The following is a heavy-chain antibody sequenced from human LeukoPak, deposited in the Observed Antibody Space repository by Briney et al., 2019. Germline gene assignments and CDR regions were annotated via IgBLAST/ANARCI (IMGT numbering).Heavy chain of an antibody. D-gene: IGHD3-22*01. CDR2: IYPGDSDT. J-gene: IGHJ3*02. Sequence: KPGESLKISCKGSGYSFTSYWIGWVRQMPGKGLEWMGIIYPGDSDTRYSPSFQGQVTISADKSISTAYLQWSSLKASDTAMYYCARGPSGYYYVDAFDIWGQGTMVTVSS. CDR3: ARGPSGYYYVDAFDI. V-gene: IGHV5-51*03. CDR1: GYSFTSYW.